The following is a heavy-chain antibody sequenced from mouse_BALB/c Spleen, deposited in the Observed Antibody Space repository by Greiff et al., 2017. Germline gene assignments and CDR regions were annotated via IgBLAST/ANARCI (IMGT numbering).Heavy chain of an antibody. V-gene: IGHV5-6*01. D-gene: IGHD2-4*01. CDR2: ISSGGSYT. Sequence: EVKLMESGGDLVKPGGSLKLSCAASGFTFSSYGMSWVRQTPDKRLEWVATISSGGSYTYYPDSVKGRFTISRDNAKNTLYLQKSSLKSEDTAMYYCARHYYDYDGRDFYSIDYRGQGTSVNVS. J-gene: IGHJ4*01. CDR3: ARHYYDYDGRDFYSIDY. CDR1: GFTFSSYG.